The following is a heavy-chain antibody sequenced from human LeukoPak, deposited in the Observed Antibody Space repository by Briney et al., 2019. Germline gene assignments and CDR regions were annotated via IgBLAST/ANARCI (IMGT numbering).Heavy chain of an antibody. CDR3: AKGSSAALYYFDY. V-gene: IGHV3-23*01. J-gene: IGHJ4*02. CDR2: ISGSGGST. CDR1: GFTFSSYA. D-gene: IGHD2-2*01. Sequence: GGSLRLSCAASGFTFSSYAMSWVRQAPGKGLEWVSSISGSGGSTYYADSVKGRFTISRDNSKNTLYLQMNSLRAEDTALYYCAKGSSAALYYFDYWGQGTLVTVSS.